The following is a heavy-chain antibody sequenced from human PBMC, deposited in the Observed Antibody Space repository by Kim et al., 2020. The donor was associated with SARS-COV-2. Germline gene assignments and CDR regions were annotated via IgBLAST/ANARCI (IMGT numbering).Heavy chain of an antibody. CDR1: GFTFSSYA. CDR2: ISGSGGST. Sequence: GGSLRLSCAASGFTFSSYAMSWVRQAPGKGLEWVSAISGSGGSTYYADSVKGRFTIPRDNSKNTLYLQMNSLRAEDTAVYYCAGLYLYYYYYGMDVWGQGTTVTVSS. J-gene: IGHJ6*02. D-gene: IGHD2-2*01. V-gene: IGHV3-23*01. CDR3: AGLYLYYYYYGMDV.